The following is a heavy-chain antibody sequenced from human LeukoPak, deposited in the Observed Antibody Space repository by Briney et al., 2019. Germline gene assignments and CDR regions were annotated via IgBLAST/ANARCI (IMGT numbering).Heavy chain of an antibody. J-gene: IGHJ5*02. CDR2: INHSGST. CDR3: ARVHNIVVVPAAWFDP. Sequence: SETLSLTCAVYGGSFSGYYWSWIRQPPGKGLEWIGEINHSGSTNYNPSLKSRVTISVDTSKNQFSLKLSSVTAADTAVYYCARVHNIVVVPAAWFDPWGQGTLVTVSS. V-gene: IGHV4-34*01. CDR1: GGSFSGYY. D-gene: IGHD2-2*01.